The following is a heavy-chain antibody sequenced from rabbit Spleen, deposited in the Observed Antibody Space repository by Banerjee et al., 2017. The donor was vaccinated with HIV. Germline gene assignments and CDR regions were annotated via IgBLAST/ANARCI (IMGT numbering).Heavy chain of an antibody. CDR3: VRDQAGDADYGPYYLNL. CDR1: GFSFSSSYW. CDR2: IEPIFGNR. J-gene: IGHJ4*01. V-gene: IGHV1S45*01. Sequence: QEQLVESGGGLVQPEGSLTLTCTASGFSFSSSYWICWVRQAPGKGLEWIGYIEPIFGNRYYANWVNGRFTISSHNAQNTLYLQLSSLTAADTATYFCVRDQAGDADYGPYYLNLWGQGTLVTVS. D-gene: IGHD2-1*01.